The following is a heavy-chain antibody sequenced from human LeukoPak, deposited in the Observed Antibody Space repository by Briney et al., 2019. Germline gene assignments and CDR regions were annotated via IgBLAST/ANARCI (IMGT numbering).Heavy chain of an antibody. J-gene: IGHJ6*02. CDR3: ARDRDYYDSSGYYNGYYYGMDV. Sequence: ASVKVSCKASGYTFTGYYMHWVRQAPGQGLEWMGWINPNSGGTNYAQTFQGRVTMTRDTSITTAYMELSRLRSDDTAVYYCARDRDYYDSSGYYNGYYYGMDVWGQGTTVTVSS. CDR1: GYTFTGYY. D-gene: IGHD3-22*01. V-gene: IGHV1-2*02. CDR2: INPNSGGT.